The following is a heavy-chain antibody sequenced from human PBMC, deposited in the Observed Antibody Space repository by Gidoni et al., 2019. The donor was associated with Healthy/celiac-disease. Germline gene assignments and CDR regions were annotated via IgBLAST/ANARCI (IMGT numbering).Heavy chain of an antibody. Sequence: QVQLQQWGAGLLKPSETLSLTCAVYGGSFSGYYWSWIRQPPGKGLEWIGEINHSGSPNYNPSLKSRVTISVDTSKNQFSLKLSSVTAADTAVYYCARGRKSARWLQFTYWGQGTLVTVSS. J-gene: IGHJ4*02. D-gene: IGHD5-12*01. CDR2: INHSGSP. CDR1: GGSFSGYY. V-gene: IGHV4-34*01. CDR3: ARGRKSARWLQFTY.